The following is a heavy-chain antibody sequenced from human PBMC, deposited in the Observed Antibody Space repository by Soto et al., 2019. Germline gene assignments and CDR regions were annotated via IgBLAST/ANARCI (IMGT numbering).Heavy chain of an antibody. CDR3: ARRYWVITFGGVIVPDAFDI. Sequence: GESLKISCNGSGYSFSSEWIGWVRQMPGKGLEWMGRIDHSDSYTNYSPSFQGHVTISADKSISTAYLQWSSLKASDTAMYYCARRYWVITFGGVIVPDAFDIWGQGTMVTVSS. CDR2: IDHSDSYT. D-gene: IGHD3-16*02. J-gene: IGHJ3*02. V-gene: IGHV5-10-1*01. CDR1: GYSFSSEW.